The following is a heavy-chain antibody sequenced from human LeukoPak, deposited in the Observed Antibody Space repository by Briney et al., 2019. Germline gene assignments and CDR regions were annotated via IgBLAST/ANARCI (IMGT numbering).Heavy chain of an antibody. CDR1: GFTFSSYG. Sequence: PGGSLRLSCAASGFTFSSYGMHWVRQAPGQGVEWMGWINPNSGGTNYAQKFQGRVTMTRDTSISTAYMELSRLRSDDTAVYYCARVPNWNYVLYFDYWGQGSLVTVSS. J-gene: IGHJ4*02. CDR2: INPNSGGT. D-gene: IGHD1-7*01. CDR3: ARVPNWNYVLYFDY. V-gene: IGHV1-2*02.